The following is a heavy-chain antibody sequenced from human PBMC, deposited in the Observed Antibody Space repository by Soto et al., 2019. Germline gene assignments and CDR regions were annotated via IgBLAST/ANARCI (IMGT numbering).Heavy chain of an antibody. V-gene: IGHV1-18*01. J-gene: IGHJ3*02. Sequence: ASVKVSCKASGYTFTSYGISWVRQAPGQGLEWMGWISAYNGNTNYAQKLQGRVTMTTDTSTSTAYMELRSLRSDDTAVYYCARDHSRSRSSCYVRPHRHDAFDICGQGTMVTVSS. D-gene: IGHD6-13*01. CDR2: ISAYNGNT. CDR1: GYTFTSYG. CDR3: ARDHSRSRSSCYVRPHRHDAFDI.